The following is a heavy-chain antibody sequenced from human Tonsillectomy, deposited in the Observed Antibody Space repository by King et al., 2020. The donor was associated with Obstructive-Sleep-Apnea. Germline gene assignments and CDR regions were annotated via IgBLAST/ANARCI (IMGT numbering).Heavy chain of an antibody. D-gene: IGHD5-12*01. J-gene: IGHJ6*01. V-gene: IGHV3-33*01. Sequence: VQLVESGGGVVQPGRSLRLSCTASGFTFSTYGMHWVRQAPGKGLEWVAVIWFDGTNKYYVDSVKGRFTISRDNSKNMLCLQMNSLRAEDTAVYYCARGYSGYDFHYYYYALDGGGQGTMGPVSS. CDR2: IWFDGTNK. CDR3: ARGYSGYDFHYYYYALDG. CDR1: GFTFSTYG.